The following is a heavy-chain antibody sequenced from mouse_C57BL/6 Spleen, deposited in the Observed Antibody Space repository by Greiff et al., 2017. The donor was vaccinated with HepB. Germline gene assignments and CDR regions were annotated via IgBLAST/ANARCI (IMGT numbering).Heavy chain of an antibody. CDR1: GYTFTSYW. CDR3: ARSPSYYSNYTSAWFAY. V-gene: IGHV1-59*01. CDR2: IDPSDSYT. J-gene: IGHJ3*01. Sequence: QVQLQQPGAELVRPGTSVKLSCKASGYTFTSYWMHWVKRRPGQGLEWIGVIDPSDSYTNYNQKFKGKATLTVDTSSSTAYMQLSSLTSEDSAVYYCARSPSYYSNYTSAWFAYWGQGTLVTVSA. D-gene: IGHD2-5*01.